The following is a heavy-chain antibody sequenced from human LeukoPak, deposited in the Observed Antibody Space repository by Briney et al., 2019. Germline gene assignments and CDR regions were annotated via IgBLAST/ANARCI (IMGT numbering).Heavy chain of an antibody. V-gene: IGHV4-59*08. CDR2: IYYSGST. Sequence: SETLSLTCTVSGDSINAYYWSWIRQPPGKALEWIGYIYYSGSTNYNPSLKSRVTISVDTSKNQFSLKLSSVTAADTAVYYCARHERYYYGMDVWGQGTTVTVS. CDR3: ARHERYYYGMDV. CDR1: GDSINAYY. J-gene: IGHJ6*02.